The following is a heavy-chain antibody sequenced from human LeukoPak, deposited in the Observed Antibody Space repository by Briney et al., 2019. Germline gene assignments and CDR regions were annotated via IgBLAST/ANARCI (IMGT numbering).Heavy chain of an antibody. Sequence: GASVKVSCKASGYSFTTYYMHWLRQAPGQGLEWLGVINPDGGSTTYAQRFQGRVTMTRDTSTSTVYMELSSLRSEDTAVYYCARVKGTMGFDYWGQGTLVTVSS. CDR2: INPDGGST. CDR3: ARVKGTMGFDY. CDR1: GYSFTTYY. V-gene: IGHV1-46*01. D-gene: IGHD3-10*01. J-gene: IGHJ4*02.